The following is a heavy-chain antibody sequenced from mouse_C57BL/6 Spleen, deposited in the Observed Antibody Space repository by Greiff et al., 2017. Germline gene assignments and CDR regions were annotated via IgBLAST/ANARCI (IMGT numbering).Heavy chain of an antibody. Sequence: EVKLMESGEGLVKPGGSLKLSCAASGFTFSSYAMSWVRQTPEKRLEWVAYISSGGDYIYYADPVKGRFTISRDNARNTLYLQMSSLKSEDTAMYYCTRDRTGTGGFAYWGQGTLVTVSA. J-gene: IGHJ3*01. D-gene: IGHD4-1*01. CDR1: GFTFSSYA. CDR2: ISSGGDYI. CDR3: TRDRTGTGGFAY. V-gene: IGHV5-9-1*02.